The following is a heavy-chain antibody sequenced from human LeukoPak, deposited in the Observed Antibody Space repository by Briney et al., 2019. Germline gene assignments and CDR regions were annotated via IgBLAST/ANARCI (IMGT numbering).Heavy chain of an antibody. J-gene: IGHJ5*02. V-gene: IGHV4-34*01. D-gene: IGHD6-13*01. CDR1: GGSFSGYY. CDR2: INHSGNS. CDR3: ARSTAAEGPTHNWFDP. Sequence: SETLSLTCSVYGGSFSGYYWRWIRQPPGKGLEWIGEINHSGNSNYNPSLKSQVTISVDTSKNQFSLKLTSVTAADTAIYYCARSTAAEGPTHNWFDPWGQGTLVTVSS.